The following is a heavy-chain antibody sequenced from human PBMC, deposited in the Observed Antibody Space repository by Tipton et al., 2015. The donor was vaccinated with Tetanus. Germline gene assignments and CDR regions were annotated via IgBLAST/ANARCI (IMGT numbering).Heavy chain of an antibody. CDR3: ARGDGYHYYYHMDV. V-gene: IGHV4-61*01. CDR2: FFYSGST. J-gene: IGHJ6*04. Sequence: TLSLTCTVSGGSVSSGSYYWSWIRQPPGEGLEWIGYFFYSGSTNYNPSLKSRVSMAVGTSKNQFSLQLRSVTAADTSVYYCARGDGYHYYYHMDVWGRGTTVTVSS. D-gene: IGHD1-26*01. CDR1: GGSVSSGSYY.